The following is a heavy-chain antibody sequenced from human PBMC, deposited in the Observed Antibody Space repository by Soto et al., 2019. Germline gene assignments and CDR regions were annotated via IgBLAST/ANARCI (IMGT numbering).Heavy chain of an antibody. CDR2: MNPNSGNT. Sequence: QVQLVQSGAEVKKPGASVKVSCKASGYTFTSYDINWVRQATGQGLEWMGWMNPNSGNTGYARKFQGRVTMTRNTSISTAYMELSSLRSEDTAVYYCARGGYCSSTSCLDAFDIWGQGTMVTVSS. V-gene: IGHV1-8*01. D-gene: IGHD2-2*01. J-gene: IGHJ3*02. CDR1: GYTFTSYD. CDR3: ARGGYCSSTSCLDAFDI.